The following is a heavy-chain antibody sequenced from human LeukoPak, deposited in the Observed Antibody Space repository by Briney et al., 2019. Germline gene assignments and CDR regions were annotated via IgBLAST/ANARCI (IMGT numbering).Heavy chain of an antibody. CDR1: GFTFSSYW. J-gene: IGHJ4*02. V-gene: IGHV3-74*01. Sequence: GGSLRLSCAASGFTFSSYWMHWVRQAPGKGLVWVSRINSDGSSTSYADSVKGRFTISRDNAKNTLYLQMNSLRAEDTAVYYCARLWDGYGHYFDYWGQGALVTVSS. CDR3: ARLWDGYGHYFDY. D-gene: IGHD1-26*01. CDR2: INSDGSST.